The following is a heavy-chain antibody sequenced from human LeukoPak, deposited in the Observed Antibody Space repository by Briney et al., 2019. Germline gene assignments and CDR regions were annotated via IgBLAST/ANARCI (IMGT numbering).Heavy chain of an antibody. CDR2: ISYDGSNK. V-gene: IGHV3-30*03. Sequence: TGGSLRLSCTASGFTFRNYGMQWVRQAPGKGLEWVAVISYDGSNKYYADSVKGRFTISRDNSKNTLYLQMNSLRAEDTAVYYCATLVAPLSGYFDYWGQGTLVTVSS. CDR1: GFTFRNYG. J-gene: IGHJ4*02. D-gene: IGHD5-12*01. CDR3: ATLVAPLSGYFDY.